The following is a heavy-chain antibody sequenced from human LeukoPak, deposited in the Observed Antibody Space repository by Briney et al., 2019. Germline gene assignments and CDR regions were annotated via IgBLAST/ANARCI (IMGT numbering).Heavy chain of an antibody. CDR1: GFTVSSTY. CDR2: IYTGGST. CDR3: ARDNYGGNLDY. Sequence: PGGSLRLSCAASGFTVSSTYMSWVRQAPGKGLEWVSVIYTGGSTYYADSAKGRFTISRDNSKNTLYLQMNSLRAEDTAVYYCARDNYGGNLDYWGQGTLVTVSS. J-gene: IGHJ4*02. D-gene: IGHD4-23*01. V-gene: IGHV3-53*01.